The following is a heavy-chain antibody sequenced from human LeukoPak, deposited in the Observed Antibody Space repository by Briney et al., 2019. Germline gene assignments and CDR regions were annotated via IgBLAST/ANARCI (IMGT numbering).Heavy chain of an antibody. D-gene: IGHD3-22*01. CDR1: GGTFSGYA. J-gene: IGHJ4*02. CDR3: ARERWLGYYDSSGYRIGVFDY. Sequence: SVKVSCKASGGTFSGYAISWVRQAPGQGLEWMGGIIPIFGTANYAQKFQGRVTITADESTSTAYMELSSLRSEDTAVYYCARERWLGYYDSSGYRIGVFDYWGQGTLVTVSS. CDR2: IIPIFGTA. V-gene: IGHV1-69*13.